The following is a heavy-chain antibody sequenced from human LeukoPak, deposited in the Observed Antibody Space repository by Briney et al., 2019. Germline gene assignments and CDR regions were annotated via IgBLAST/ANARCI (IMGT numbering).Heavy chain of an antibody. CDR2: IYYSGST. CDR1: GGSISSYY. Sequence: PSETLSHTCTVSGGSISSYYWSWIRQPPGKGLEWIGYIYYSGSTNYNPSLKSRVTISVDTSKNQFSLKLSSVTAADTAVYYCAREGTDSSGWYAQGYFDYWGQGTLVTVSS. D-gene: IGHD6-19*01. V-gene: IGHV4-59*01. J-gene: IGHJ4*02. CDR3: AREGTDSSGWYAQGYFDY.